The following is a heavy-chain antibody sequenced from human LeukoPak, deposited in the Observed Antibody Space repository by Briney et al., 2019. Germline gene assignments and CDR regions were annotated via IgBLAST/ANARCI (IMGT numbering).Heavy chain of an antibody. J-gene: IGHJ6*03. V-gene: IGHV5-51*01. CDR3: GGQGGYYYYYYYMDV. D-gene: IGHD5-12*01. CDR1: AYSFTSYW. Sequence: GESLKIFCKGSAYSFTSYWIGWWRQMPGKGVEWMGIIYPGDSGTRYCPYFPGQGTISADNSISTAYLLRRSMKVSDTAAFYYGGQGGYYYYYYYMDVWGKGTTVTVSS. CDR2: IYPGDSGT.